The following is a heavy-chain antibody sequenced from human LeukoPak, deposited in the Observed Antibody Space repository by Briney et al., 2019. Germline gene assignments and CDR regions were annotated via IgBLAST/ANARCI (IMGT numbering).Heavy chain of an antibody. Sequence: PGGSLRLSCAASGFTFSSYGMHWVRQAPGKGLEWVAVIWYDGSNKYYADSVKGRFTISRDNSKNTLYLQMNSLRAEDTAVYYCAREGNWGSFDYWGQGTLVTVSS. CDR2: IWYDGSNK. J-gene: IGHJ4*02. D-gene: IGHD7-27*01. CDR1: GFTFSSYG. CDR3: AREGNWGSFDY. V-gene: IGHV3-33*01.